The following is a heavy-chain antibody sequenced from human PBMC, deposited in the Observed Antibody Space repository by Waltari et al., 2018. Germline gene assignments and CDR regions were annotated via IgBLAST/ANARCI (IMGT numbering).Heavy chain of an antibody. D-gene: IGHD6-13*01. V-gene: IGHV3-23*01. CDR3: ANRRLTYSSSWYWFDP. J-gene: IGHJ5*02. CDR1: GFTFSSYA. Sequence: EVQLLESGGGLVQPGGSLRLSCAASGFTFSSYAMSWVRQAPGKGLEWVSAISGSGGRTDVGDCVKGRFTISRDKSKNTRYLEMNSLRAEDTAVYYCANRRLTYSSSWYWFDPWGQGTLVTVSS. CDR2: ISGSGGRT.